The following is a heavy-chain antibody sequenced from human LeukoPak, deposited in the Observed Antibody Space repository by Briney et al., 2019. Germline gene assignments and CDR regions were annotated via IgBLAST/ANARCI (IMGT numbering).Heavy chain of an antibody. Sequence: PGGSLRLSCVASGFTCSSHGMHWVRQAPGKGLEWVAVIGNDGRAKRYAESVEGRFTLSRDNSKNIHFLEMNSPRDGDTATYYCAREAAWGNWYFDLWGRGTLVTVSS. CDR2: IGNDGRAK. V-gene: IGHV3-30*03. J-gene: IGHJ2*01. CDR3: AREAAWGNWYFDL. D-gene: IGHD3-16*01. CDR1: GFTCSSHG.